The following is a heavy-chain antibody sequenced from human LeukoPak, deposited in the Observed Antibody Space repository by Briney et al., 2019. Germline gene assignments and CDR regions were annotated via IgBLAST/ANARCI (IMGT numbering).Heavy chain of an antibody. CDR3: AREYRSSWYLNWFDP. V-gene: IGHV4-34*01. J-gene: IGHJ5*02. CDR2: INHSGST. D-gene: IGHD6-13*01. Sequence: SETLSLTCAVYGGSFSGYYWSWIRQPPGKGLEWIGEINHSGSTNYNPSLKSRVTISIDTSKNQFSLKLSSVTAADTAVYYCAREYRSSWYLNWFDPWGQGTLVTVSS. CDR1: GGSFSGYY.